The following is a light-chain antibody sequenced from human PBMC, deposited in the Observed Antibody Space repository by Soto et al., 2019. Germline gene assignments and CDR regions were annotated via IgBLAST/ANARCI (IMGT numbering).Light chain of an antibody. CDR3: QQYNSYSPLT. V-gene: IGKV1-5*03. CDR1: ESTSTW. Sequence: GDRVTITCRASESTSTWLAWYQQKPGKAPKLLIYGASSLESGVPPRFSGDGSETDFTLTISSLQRDDFATYYCQQYNSYSPLTFGGGTKVDIK. CDR2: GAS. J-gene: IGKJ4*01.